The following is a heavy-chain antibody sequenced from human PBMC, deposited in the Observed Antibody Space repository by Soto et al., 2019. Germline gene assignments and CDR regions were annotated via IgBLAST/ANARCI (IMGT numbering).Heavy chain of an antibody. CDR2: IKPGTGAT. CDR1: GYSFTSHV. Sequence: QVRLLQSGAVAMKTGASVELSCEASGYSFTSHVIHWLRQAPGGRRERMGWIKPGTGATKYLQTLQDRVTIYRDTSANIVNLEMRSLRSEDTAVYYCARGYYYDSSGYYLDHWGKGTLVTVSS. J-gene: IGHJ4*02. V-gene: IGHV1-3*01. D-gene: IGHD3-22*01. CDR3: ARGYYYDSSGYYLDH.